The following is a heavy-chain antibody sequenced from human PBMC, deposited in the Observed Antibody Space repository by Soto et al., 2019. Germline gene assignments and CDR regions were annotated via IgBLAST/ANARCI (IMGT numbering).Heavy chain of an antibody. CDR2: INPNSGGT. J-gene: IGHJ3*02. V-gene: IGHV1-2*04. Sequence: GASVKVSCKASGYTFTGYYMHWVRQAPGQGLEWMGWINPNSGGTNYAQKFQGWVTMTRDTSISTAYMELSRLRSDDTAVYYCAREPNSSSWYSAFDIWGQGTMVT. D-gene: IGHD6-13*01. CDR3: AREPNSSSWYSAFDI. CDR1: GYTFTGYY.